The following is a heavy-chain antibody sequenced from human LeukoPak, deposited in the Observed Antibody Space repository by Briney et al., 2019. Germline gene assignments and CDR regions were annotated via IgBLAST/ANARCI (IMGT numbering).Heavy chain of an antibody. CDR2: ISASSNYT. CDR3: ARDASTRCYLCEVDY. D-gene: IGHD2-2*01. V-gene: IGHV3-21*01. J-gene: IGHJ4*02. Sequence: PGGSLRLSCAASGFTFSDYSMNWVRQAPGKGLEWVSSISASSNYTYYADSVKGRFTISRDNAKNSLYLQMSSLRAEDTAVYYCARDASTRCYLCEVDYWGQGTLVTVSS. CDR1: GFTFSDYS.